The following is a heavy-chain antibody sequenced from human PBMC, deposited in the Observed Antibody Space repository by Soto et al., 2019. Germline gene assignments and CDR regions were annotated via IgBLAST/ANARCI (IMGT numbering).Heavy chain of an antibody. CDR1: GGSISSYY. CDR3: ARLGDYVGLDY. J-gene: IGHJ4*02. D-gene: IGHD4-17*01. CDR2: IYYSGST. V-gene: IGHV4-59*01. Sequence: QVQLQESGPGLVKPSETLSLTCSVSGGSISSYYWSWIRQPPGKGLEWIGYIYYSGSTNYNPSLKSRVTISVDTSKNQFSLKLSSVTAADTAVYYCARLGDYVGLDYWGQATLVTVSS.